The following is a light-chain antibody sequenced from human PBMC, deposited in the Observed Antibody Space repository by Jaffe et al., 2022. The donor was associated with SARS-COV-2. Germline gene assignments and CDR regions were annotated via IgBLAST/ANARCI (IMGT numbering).Light chain of an antibody. Sequence: EIVLTQSPGILSLSPGERATLSCRASHSVSSSYLAWYQQKPGQAPRLLIYGASTRATGIPDRFSGSGSGTDFTLTISRLEPEDFAVYYCQQYDRSPRTFGQGTKVEFK. CDR1: HSVSSSY. V-gene: IGKV3-20*01. CDR3: QQYDRSPRT. J-gene: IGKJ1*01. CDR2: GAS.